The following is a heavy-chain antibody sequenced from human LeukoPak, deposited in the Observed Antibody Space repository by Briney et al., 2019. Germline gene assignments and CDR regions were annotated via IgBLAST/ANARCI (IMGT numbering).Heavy chain of an antibody. Sequence: GGSLRLSCAASGFTFSSYSMNWVRQAPGKGLEWVSHITSSSSTMYYADSVKGRFTISRDNAKNSLYLQMNSLRAEDTAVDYCARGIDAWGQGTLVTVSS. CDR1: GFTFSSYS. CDR2: ITSSSSTM. CDR3: ARGIDA. D-gene: IGHD2-15*01. J-gene: IGHJ5*02. V-gene: IGHV3-48*01.